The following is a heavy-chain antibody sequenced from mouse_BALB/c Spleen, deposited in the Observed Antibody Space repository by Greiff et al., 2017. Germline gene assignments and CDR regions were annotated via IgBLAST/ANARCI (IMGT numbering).Heavy chain of an antibody. D-gene: IGHD1-2*01. Sequence: EVQVVESGGGLVQPGGSLKLSCAASGFTFSSYTMSWVRQTPEKRLEWVAYISNGGGSTYYPDTVKGRFTISRDNAKNTLYLQMSSLKSEDTAMYYCARHITTALYAMDYWGQGTSVTVSS. CDR1: GFTFSSYT. J-gene: IGHJ4*01. CDR2: ISNGGGST. CDR3: ARHITTALYAMDY. V-gene: IGHV5-12-2*01.